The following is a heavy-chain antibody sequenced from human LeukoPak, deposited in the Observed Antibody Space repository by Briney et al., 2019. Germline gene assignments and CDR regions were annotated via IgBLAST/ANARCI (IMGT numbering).Heavy chain of an antibody. D-gene: IGHD3-10*01. CDR1: GFTFSSYA. V-gene: IGHV3-23*01. Sequence: GRSLRLSCAASGFTFSSYAMSWVRQAPGKGLEWVSAISGSGGSTYYADSVKGRFTISGDNSKNTLYLQMNSLRAEDTAVYYCATDRGGYGSGSYDYWGQGTLVTVSS. CDR2: ISGSGGST. CDR3: ATDRGGYGSGSYDY. J-gene: IGHJ4*02.